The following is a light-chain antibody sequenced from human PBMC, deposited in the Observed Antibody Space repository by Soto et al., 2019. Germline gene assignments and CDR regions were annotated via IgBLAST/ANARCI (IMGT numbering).Light chain of an antibody. J-gene: IGKJ4*01. CDR3: QQSYSTPPT. CDR1: QSISSY. CDR2: AAS. V-gene: IGKV1-39*01. Sequence: DIQMTQSPSSLSASVGDRVTITCRASQSISSYLNWYQQKPGKAPKLLIYAASSLQSGVPSRFSSSGSGTDFTLTISILQPEDFATYYSQQSYSTPPTFGGATQVEIK.